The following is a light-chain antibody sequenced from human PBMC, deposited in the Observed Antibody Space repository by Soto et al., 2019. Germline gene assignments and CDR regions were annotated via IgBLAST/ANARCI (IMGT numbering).Light chain of an antibody. V-gene: IGKV1-39*01. CDR2: AAS. CDR3: QQSYSTPLT. CDR1: QSISSY. J-gene: IGKJ4*01. Sequence: DIQMTQAPSSLSASVGDRVTITCRASQSISSYLNWYQQKPGKAPKLLIYAASSLQSGVPSRFSGSGSVTDFTLTISCLQPEEFATYYCQQSYSTPLTFGGGTMVEIK.